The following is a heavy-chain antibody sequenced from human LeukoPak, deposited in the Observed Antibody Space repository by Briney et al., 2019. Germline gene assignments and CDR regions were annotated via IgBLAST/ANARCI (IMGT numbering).Heavy chain of an antibody. J-gene: IGHJ4*02. CDR3: ARRRDCFDS. Sequence: PGESLRLSCAASGFTFSDYYFSWIRQAPGKGLERIGYISSSGSIYYADSVKGRFTMSRDDAKSSLYLQVSSLRAEDTVIYYCARRRDCFDSWGQGTLVTVSS. CDR2: ISSSGSI. CDR1: GFTFSDYY. D-gene: IGHD2-21*01. V-gene: IGHV3-11*01.